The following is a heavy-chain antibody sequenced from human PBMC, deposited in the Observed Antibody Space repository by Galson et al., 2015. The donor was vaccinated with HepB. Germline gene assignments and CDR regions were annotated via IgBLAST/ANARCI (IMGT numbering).Heavy chain of an antibody. CDR1: GFTFDDYA. J-gene: IGHJ4*02. V-gene: IGHV3-43D*03. CDR3: ARAKVGYYFDY. CDR2: IGWNGGDT. D-gene: IGHD1-26*01. Sequence: SLRLSCAASGFTFDDYATHWVRQAPGKGLEWVSLIGWNGGDTYYADSVKGRFTISRDNSKNSLYLQMNSLRPEDTALYYCARAKVGYYFDYWGQGTLVTVSS.